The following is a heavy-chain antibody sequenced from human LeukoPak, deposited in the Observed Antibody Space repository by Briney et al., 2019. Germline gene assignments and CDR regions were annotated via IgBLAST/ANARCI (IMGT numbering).Heavy chain of an antibody. Sequence: ASVKVSCKASGGTFSSYAISWVRQAPGQGLEWMGGIIPIFGTANYVQKFQGRVTITTDESTSTAYMELSSLRSEDTAVYYCARGTGNTIFGVVIISSYFDYWGQGTLVTVSS. CDR2: IIPIFGTA. CDR1: GGTFSSYA. CDR3: ARGTGNTIFGVVIISSYFDY. J-gene: IGHJ4*02. V-gene: IGHV1-69*05. D-gene: IGHD3-3*01.